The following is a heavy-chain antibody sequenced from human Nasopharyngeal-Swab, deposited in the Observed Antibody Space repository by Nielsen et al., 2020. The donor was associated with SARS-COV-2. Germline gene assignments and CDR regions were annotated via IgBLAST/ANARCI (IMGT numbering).Heavy chain of an antibody. CDR3: ATPISIAAQGYHFDY. D-gene: IGHD6-6*01. CDR2: MNPNSGNT. V-gene: IGHV1-8*01. CDR1: GYTFTSYD. Sequence: ASVKVSCKASGYTFTSYDINWVRQATGQGLEWMGWMNPNSGNTGYAQKFQGRVTMTRNTSISTAYMELSSLRSEDTAVYYCATPISIAAQGYHFDYWGQGTLVTVSS. J-gene: IGHJ4*02.